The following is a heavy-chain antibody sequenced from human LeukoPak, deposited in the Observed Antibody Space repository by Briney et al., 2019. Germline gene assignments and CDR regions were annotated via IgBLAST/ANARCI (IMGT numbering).Heavy chain of an antibody. Sequence: GGSLRLSCAASGFTFSSYWMSWVRQAPGKGLEWVANIKQDGSEKYYVDSVKGRFTISRDNAKNSLYLQMNSLRAEDTAVYYCARSRYYDILTGHYTPFDYWGQGTLVTVSS. V-gene: IGHV3-7*01. CDR1: GFTFSSYW. CDR3: ARSRYYDILTGHYTPFDY. J-gene: IGHJ4*02. CDR2: IKQDGSEK. D-gene: IGHD3-9*01.